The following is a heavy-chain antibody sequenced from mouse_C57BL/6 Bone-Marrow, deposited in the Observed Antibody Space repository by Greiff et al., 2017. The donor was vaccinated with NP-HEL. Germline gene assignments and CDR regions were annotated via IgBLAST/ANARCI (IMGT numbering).Heavy chain of an antibody. CDR3: ARDYYGSSYFDY. J-gene: IGHJ2*01. Sequence: VQLQESGAELMKPGASVKLSCKATGYTFTGNWIEWVKQRPGHGLEWIGEILPGSGNTYYNERFKGKATFTADTSSNTAYMQLSSLTTDDSASYYCARDYYGSSYFDYWGQGTTLTVSS. CDR2: ILPGSGNT. V-gene: IGHV1-9*01. CDR1: GYTFTGNW. D-gene: IGHD1-1*01.